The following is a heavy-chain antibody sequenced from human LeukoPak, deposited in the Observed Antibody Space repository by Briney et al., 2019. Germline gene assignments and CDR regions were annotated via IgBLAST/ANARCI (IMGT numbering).Heavy chain of an antibody. CDR2: IIPIFGTA. V-gene: IGHV1-69*13. J-gene: IGHJ5*02. CDR1: GGTFSSYA. Sequence: GASVKVSCKASGGTFSSYAISWVRQAPGQGLEWMGGIIPIFGTANYAQKFQGRVTITADESTSTAYMELSSLRSEDTAVYYCARKPVPAAKDLRGCAGFDPWAREPWSPSPQ. D-gene: IGHD2-2*01. CDR3: ARKPVPAAKDLRGCAGFDP.